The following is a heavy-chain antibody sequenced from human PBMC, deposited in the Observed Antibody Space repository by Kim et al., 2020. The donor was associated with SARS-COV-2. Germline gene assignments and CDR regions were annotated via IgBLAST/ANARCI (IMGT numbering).Heavy chain of an antibody. CDR2: ISGSGGST. CDR3: AMDIVVVVAATRDWFDP. Sequence: GGSLRLSCAASGFTFSSYAMSWVRQAPGKGLEWVSAISGSGGSTYYADSVKGRFTISRDNSKNTLYLQMNSLRAEDTAVYYCAMDIVVVVAATRDWFDPWGQGTLVTVSS. J-gene: IGHJ5*02. D-gene: IGHD2-15*01. V-gene: IGHV3-23*01. CDR1: GFTFSSYA.